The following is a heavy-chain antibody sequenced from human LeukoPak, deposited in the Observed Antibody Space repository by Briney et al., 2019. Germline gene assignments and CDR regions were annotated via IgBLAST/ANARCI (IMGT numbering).Heavy chain of an antibody. J-gene: IGHJ4*02. CDR1: GFTFFSYN. D-gene: IGHD3-10*01. V-gene: IGHV3-21*01. CDR3: ARASITMARGELVFYFDY. Sequence: GGSLRLSCAASGFTFFSYNMNWVRQAPGKGLEWVSSISSSSSSYKYYADSVKGRFTVSRDNAKNSLYLQINSLRAEDTAVYYCARASITMARGELVFYFDYWGQGTLVIVSS. CDR2: ISSSSSSYK.